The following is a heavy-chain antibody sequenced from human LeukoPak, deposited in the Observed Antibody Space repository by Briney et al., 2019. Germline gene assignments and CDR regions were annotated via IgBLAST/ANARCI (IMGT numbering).Heavy chain of an antibody. CDR3: ARGSYYGSGRKKSPNYYYYGMDV. J-gene: IGHJ6*04. Sequence: PSETLSLTCAVYGGSFGGYYWSWIRQPPGKGLEWIGEINHSGSTNYNPSLKSRVTISVDTSKNQFFLKLSSVTAADTAVYYCARGSYYGSGRKKSPNYYYYGMDVWGKGTTVTVSS. D-gene: IGHD3-10*01. CDR1: GGSFGGYY. V-gene: IGHV4-34*01. CDR2: INHSGST.